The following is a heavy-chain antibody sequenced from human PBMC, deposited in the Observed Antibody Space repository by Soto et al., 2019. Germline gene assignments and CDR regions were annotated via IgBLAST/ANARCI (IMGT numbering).Heavy chain of an antibody. CDR3: VRGPSDHKLRLVEWPYGDY. V-gene: IGHV3-53*01. CDR2: IYTCGTT. J-gene: IGHJ4*02. CDR1: GFTATKNY. D-gene: IGHD3-3*01. Sequence: GGSLRLSCAASGFTATKNYMRWVRQAPGKGLGWVSVIYTCGTTYYADSVEGRFTISRDDSKNTLYLQMNSLRVEDTAVYYCVRGPSDHKLRLVEWPYGDYWGQGALVTVSS.